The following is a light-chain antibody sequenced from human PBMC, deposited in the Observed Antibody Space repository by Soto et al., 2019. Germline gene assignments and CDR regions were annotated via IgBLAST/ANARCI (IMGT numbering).Light chain of an antibody. CDR2: EVS. J-gene: IGLJ3*02. CDR3: SSYTRSSALG. Sequence: QSALTQPASVSGSPGQSITISCTGTSSDVGGYNYVSWYQQHPGKAPKLMIYEVSNRPSGVSNRFSGSKSGNTASLTISGLQAEDEAYYYCSSYTRSSALGFGGGTKVTVL. CDR1: SSDVGGYNY. V-gene: IGLV2-14*01.